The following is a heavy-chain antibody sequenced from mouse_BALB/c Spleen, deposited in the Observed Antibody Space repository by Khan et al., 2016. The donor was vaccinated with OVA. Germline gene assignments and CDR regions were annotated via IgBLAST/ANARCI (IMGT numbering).Heavy chain of an antibody. CDR1: GFSLTSYG. V-gene: IGHV2-3*01. J-gene: IGHJ3*01. CDR3: ALYYYGRAWFAY. D-gene: IGHD1-1*01. Sequence: VXVEESGPGLVAPSQSLSITCTVSGFSLTSYGVGWVRQPPGKGLEWLGVIWGDGSTNYHSALISRLNINKDNSKSQVFLKLNSLQTDDTATYYCALYYYGRAWFAYWGQGTLVTVSA. CDR2: IWGDGST.